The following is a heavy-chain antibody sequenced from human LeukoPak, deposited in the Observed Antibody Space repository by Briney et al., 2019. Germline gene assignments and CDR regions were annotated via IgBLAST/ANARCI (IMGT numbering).Heavy chain of an antibody. D-gene: IGHD1-26*01. CDR2: IYYNGKT. CDR1: GGAITDSNYC. CDR3: ARYSGSHYAFDI. J-gene: IGHJ3*02. V-gene: IGHV4-39*01. Sequence: PSETLSLTCTVSGGAITDSNYCWGWIRQPPGEGLEWIGNIYYNGKTFYNESVKSRVTISVDTSKNQFSLKLSSVTAADTALFYCARYSGSHYAFDIWGQGTMVTVSS.